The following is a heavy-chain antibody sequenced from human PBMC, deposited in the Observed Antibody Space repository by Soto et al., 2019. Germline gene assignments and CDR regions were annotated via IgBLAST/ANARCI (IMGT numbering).Heavy chain of an antibody. J-gene: IGHJ4*02. CDR1: GGSISTSTDY. CDR2: IYLSGSI. V-gene: IGHV4-39*01. D-gene: IGHD3-3*01. CDR3: ASLSSFYTGSFDF. Sequence: SETLSLTCSVSGGSISTSTDYWGWIRQPPGKGLEWIGSIYLSGSIHHNPPFQSRVTISVDTSNNQLSLVLSSVTATDTAVYYCASLSSFYTGSFDFWGQGTLVTVSS.